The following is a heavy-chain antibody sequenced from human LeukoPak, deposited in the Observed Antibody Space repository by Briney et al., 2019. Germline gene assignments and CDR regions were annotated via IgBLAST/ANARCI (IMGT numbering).Heavy chain of an antibody. CDR3: ARVYYQDSGTSYRHLDY. D-gene: IGHD3-22*01. V-gene: IGHV3-7*01. CDR1: GFTFRNYC. J-gene: IGHJ4*02. Sequence: PGGSLRLSCAASGFTFRNYCMTWVRQVPGKGLEWVASIKQDESEKYFLDSVKGRFTISRDNAENSLYLQMNGLRAEDTAVYYCARVYYQDSGTSYRHLDYWGQGTLVTVSS. CDR2: IKQDESEK.